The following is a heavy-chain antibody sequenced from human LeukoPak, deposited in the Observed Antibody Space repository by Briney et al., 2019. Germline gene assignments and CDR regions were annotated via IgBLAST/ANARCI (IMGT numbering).Heavy chain of an antibody. D-gene: IGHD3-16*01. V-gene: IGHV4-4*02. J-gene: IGHJ6*02. CDR1: GGSISSSNW. Sequence: SETLSLTCAVSGGSISSSNWWSWVRQPPGKGLEWIWEIYHSGSTNYNPSLKSRVTISVDKSKNQFSLKLSSVTAADTAVYYCARDLWASYYYYGMDVWGQGTTVTVSS. CDR3: ARDLWASYYYYGMDV. CDR2: IYHSGST.